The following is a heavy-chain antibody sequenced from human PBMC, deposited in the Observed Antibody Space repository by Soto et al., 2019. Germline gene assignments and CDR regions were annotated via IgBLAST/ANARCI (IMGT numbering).Heavy chain of an antibody. CDR3: ARVHHQLAYLFDY. CDR1: GGSISSYY. CDR2: IYYSGST. Sequence: SETLSLTCTVSGGSISSYYWSWIRQPPGKGLEWIGYIYYSGSTNYNPSLKSRVTISVDTSKNQFSLKLSSVTAADTAVYYCARVHHQLAYLFDYWGQGTLVTVSS. V-gene: IGHV4-59*01. D-gene: IGHD2-2*01. J-gene: IGHJ4*02.